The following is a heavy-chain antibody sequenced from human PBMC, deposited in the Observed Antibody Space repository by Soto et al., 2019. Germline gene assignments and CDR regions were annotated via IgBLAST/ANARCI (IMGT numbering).Heavy chain of an antibody. CDR1: GGSISSGGYY. Sequence: PSETLSLTCTVSGGSISSGGYYWSWIRQHPGKGLEWIGYIYYSGSTYYNPSLKSRVTISVDTSMNQFSLKLSSVTAADTAVYYCARAAMAKNDAFDIWGQGTMVTVSS. D-gene: IGHD5-18*01. V-gene: IGHV4-31*03. CDR2: IYYSGST. J-gene: IGHJ3*02. CDR3: ARAAMAKNDAFDI.